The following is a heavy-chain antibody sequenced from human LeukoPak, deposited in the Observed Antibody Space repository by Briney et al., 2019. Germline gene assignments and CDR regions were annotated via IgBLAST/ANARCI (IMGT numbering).Heavy chain of an antibody. CDR1: GFTFSSYA. Sequence: GRSLRLSCAASGFTFSSYAMHWVRQAPGKGLEWVAVISYDGSNKYYADSVKGRFTISRDNSKNTLYLQMNSLRAEDTAVYYCAKDRPRIHWGQGTLVTVSS. J-gene: IGHJ4*02. CDR2: ISYDGSNK. CDR3: AKDRPRIH. V-gene: IGHV3-30-3*01. D-gene: IGHD5-18*01.